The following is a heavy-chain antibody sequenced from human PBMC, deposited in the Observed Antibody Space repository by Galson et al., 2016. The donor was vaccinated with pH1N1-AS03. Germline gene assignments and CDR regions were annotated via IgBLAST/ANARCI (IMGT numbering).Heavy chain of an antibody. V-gene: IGHV1-18*04. J-gene: IGHJ3*02. CDR3: ARDRGFRPDTFDI. CDR2: ISGYDDDT. CDR1: GYTFSTYG. D-gene: IGHD2-15*01. Sequence: VKVSCKASGYTFSTYGVSWVRQAPGQGLEWMGWISGYDDDTNYAQNVAGRVTMTTDKSTSTVYMELRSLRSDATAVYYCARDRGFRPDTFDIWGQGTWVTVSS.